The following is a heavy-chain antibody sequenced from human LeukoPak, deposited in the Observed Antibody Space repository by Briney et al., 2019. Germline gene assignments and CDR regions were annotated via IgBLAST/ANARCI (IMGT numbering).Heavy chain of an antibody. Sequence: GGSLRLSCAASGFTFITYAMTWVRQAPGKGLEWVSAISGTGGSTYYADSVRGRFTISRDNSKNTLYLQMNSLRAEDTAVYYCAKQMNIVAVPALPGYWGQGTLVTVSS. CDR2: ISGTGGST. D-gene: IGHD2-2*01. J-gene: IGHJ4*02. CDR1: GFTFITYA. CDR3: AKQMNIVAVPALPGY. V-gene: IGHV3-23*01.